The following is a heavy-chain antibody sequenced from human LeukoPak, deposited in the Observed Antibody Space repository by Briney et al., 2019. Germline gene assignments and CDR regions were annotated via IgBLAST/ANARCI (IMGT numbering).Heavy chain of an antibody. CDR1: GYTFTGYY. J-gene: IGHJ6*03. V-gene: IGHV1-2*02. CDR3: ASNGLATYYYYYMDV. Sequence: ASVKVSCKASGYTFTGYYMHWVRQAPGQGLEWMGWINPNSGGTNYAQKFQGRVTMTRDTSISTAYMELSRLRSDDTAVYYCASNGLATYYYYYMDVRGKGTTVTVSS. D-gene: IGHD2-8*01. CDR2: INPNSGGT.